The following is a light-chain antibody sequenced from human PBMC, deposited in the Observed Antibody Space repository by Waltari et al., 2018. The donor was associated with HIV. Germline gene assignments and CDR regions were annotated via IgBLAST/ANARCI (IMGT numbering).Light chain of an antibody. CDR1: QTITNNY. Sequence: EIVLTQSPGTLSLSPRKRATLSCRARQTITNNYLAWYQQKPGQAPRLLISGSLTRATGIPARFSVNASGTDFTLTISRLEPEDVAVYFCQQYGDPPWTFGQGTKVEIK. V-gene: IGKV3-20*01. CDR3: QQYGDPPWT. CDR2: GSL. J-gene: IGKJ1*01.